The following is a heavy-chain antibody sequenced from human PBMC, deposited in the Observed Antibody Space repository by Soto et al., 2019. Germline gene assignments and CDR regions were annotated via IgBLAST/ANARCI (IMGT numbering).Heavy chain of an antibody. Sequence: QITLKESGPTLVKPTQTLTLTCTFSGFSLSTSGVGVGWIRQPPGKALEWLALIYWDDDKRYSPSLKSRLTMTNDTSKNQVVLKMTNMDPVDTATYYCAHRNLTMIRGVLFDYWGQGTLVTVSS. CDR1: GFSLSTSGVG. V-gene: IGHV2-5*02. J-gene: IGHJ4*02. CDR2: IYWDDDK. CDR3: AHRNLTMIRGVLFDY. D-gene: IGHD3-10*01.